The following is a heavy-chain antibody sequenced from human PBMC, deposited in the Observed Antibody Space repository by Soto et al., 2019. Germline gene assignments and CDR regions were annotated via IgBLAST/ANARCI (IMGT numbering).Heavy chain of an antibody. V-gene: IGHV4-34*01. J-gene: IGHJ6*02. Sequence: SETLSLTCAVYGGSFSGYYWTWIRQPPGKGLEWIGEINHSGSTNYNPSLKSRVTISVDTSKNQFSLKLSSVTAADTAVYYCARVNGWNFYSAVLYYYYGMDVWGQGTTVTVSS. D-gene: IGHD1-7*01. CDR3: ARVNGWNFYSAVLYYYYGMDV. CDR1: GGSFSGYY. CDR2: INHSGST.